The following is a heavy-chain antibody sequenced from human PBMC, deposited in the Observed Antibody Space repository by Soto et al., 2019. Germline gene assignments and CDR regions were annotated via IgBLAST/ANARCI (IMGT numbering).Heavy chain of an antibody. Sequence: SETLSLTCAVYGGSFSGYYWSWIRQPPGKGLEWIGEINHSGSTNYNPSLKSRVTISVDTSKNQFSLKLSSVTAADTAVYYCARGGRDTNYYGYVSSSWYPGDYYYYYGMDVWGQGTTVTVSS. CDR1: GGSFSGYY. V-gene: IGHV4-34*01. D-gene: IGHD6-13*01. J-gene: IGHJ6*02. CDR2: INHSGST. CDR3: ARGGRDTNYYGYVSSSWYPGDYYYYYGMDV.